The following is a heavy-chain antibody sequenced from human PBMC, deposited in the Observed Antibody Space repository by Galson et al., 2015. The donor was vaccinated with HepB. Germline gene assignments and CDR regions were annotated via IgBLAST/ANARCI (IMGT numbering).Heavy chain of an antibody. Sequence: SLRLSCAASGLTFSNYGMNWVRQAPGKGLEWVSGISGGGGTTYYADSVKGRFTISRDNSKNTLFLQMNSLRPEDTAVYFCAKDLDRSGWFDSHYFDFWGQGTLVTVSS. J-gene: IGHJ4*02. D-gene: IGHD6-19*01. CDR2: ISGGGGTT. CDR3: AKDLDRSGWFDSHYFDF. V-gene: IGHV3-23*01. CDR1: GLTFSNYG.